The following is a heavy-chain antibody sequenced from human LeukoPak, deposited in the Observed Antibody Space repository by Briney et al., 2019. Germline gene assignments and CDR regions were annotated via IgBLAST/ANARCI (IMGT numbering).Heavy chain of an antibody. D-gene: IGHD5-12*01. CDR1: GDSFSTNSAA. Sequence: SQTLSLTCAISGDSFSTNSAAWNWLRQSPSRGLEWLGRTYFGSKWYNDYAVSVKSRIAINPDTSKNQFSLQLNSVTPEDTAIYYCARGWLRTGFDYWGQGTLVTVSS. J-gene: IGHJ4*02. V-gene: IGHV6-1*01. CDR3: ARGWLRTGFDY. CDR2: TYFGSKWYN.